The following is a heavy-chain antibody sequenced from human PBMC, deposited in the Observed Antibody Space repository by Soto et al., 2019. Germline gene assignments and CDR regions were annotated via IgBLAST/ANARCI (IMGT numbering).Heavy chain of an antibody. V-gene: IGHV1-8*01. Sequence: QVQLVQSGAEVKKPGASVKVSCKASGYTFTSYDINWVRQATGQGLEWMGWMNPNSGNTGYAQKFQGRVTMTRNTSISTAYTELSSLRSEHTAVYYCARASAAGTLFDPWRQGTLVTVSS. CDR1: GYTFTSYD. CDR2: MNPNSGNT. D-gene: IGHD6-13*01. J-gene: IGHJ5*02. CDR3: ARASAAGTLFDP.